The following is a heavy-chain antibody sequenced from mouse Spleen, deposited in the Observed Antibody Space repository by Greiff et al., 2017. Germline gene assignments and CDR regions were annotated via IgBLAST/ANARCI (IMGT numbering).Heavy chain of an antibody. CDR2: IWSGGST. D-gene: IGHD2-4*01. J-gene: IGHJ3*01. V-gene: IGHV2-2*01. CDR3: ARNGDDYVFAY. Sequence: QVQLKQSGPGLVQPSQSLSITCTVSGFSLTSYGVHWVRQSPGKGLEWLGVIWSGGSTDYNAAFISRLSISKDNSKSQVFFKMNSLQADDTAIYYCARNGDDYVFAYWGQGTLVTVSA. CDR1: GFSLTSYG.